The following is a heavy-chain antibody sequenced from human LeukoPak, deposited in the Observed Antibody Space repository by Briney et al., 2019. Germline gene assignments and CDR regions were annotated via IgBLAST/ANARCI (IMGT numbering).Heavy chain of an antibody. Sequence: GGSLRLSCTASGFTFGDYAMSWVRQAPGKGLEWVANIKQDGSEKYYVDSVKGRFTISRDNAKNSLYLQMNSLRAEDTAVYYCARVDLSTSPFDPWGQGTLVTVSS. D-gene: IGHD2-2*01. J-gene: IGHJ5*02. CDR1: GFTFGDYA. CDR3: ARVDLSTSPFDP. V-gene: IGHV3-7*04. CDR2: IKQDGSEK.